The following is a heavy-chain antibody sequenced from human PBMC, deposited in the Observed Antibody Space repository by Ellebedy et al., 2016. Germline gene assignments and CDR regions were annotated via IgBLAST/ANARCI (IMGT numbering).Heavy chain of an antibody. Sequence: GGSLRLXCAAAGFTFSSYSMNWVRQVPGKGLEWISYMSSTSKTVYYADSVKGRFTISRGNAKNLVFLQLNSLRTDDTAVYFCARSTNGPLDYWGQGTLVTVSS. CDR3: ARSTNGPLDY. J-gene: IGHJ4*02. CDR1: GFTFSSYS. D-gene: IGHD2-8*01. CDR2: MSSTSKTV. V-gene: IGHV3-48*04.